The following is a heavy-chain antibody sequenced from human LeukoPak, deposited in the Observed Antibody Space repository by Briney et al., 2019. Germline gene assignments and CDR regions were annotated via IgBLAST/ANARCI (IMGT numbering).Heavy chain of an antibody. CDR3: ARGFYDFWSGYYNRNWFDP. Sequence: GGSLRLSCAASGFTFSSYAMSWVRKAPGKGLEWVSAISGSGGSTYYADSVKGRFTISRDNSKNTLYLQMNSLRAEDTAVYYCARGFYDFWSGYYNRNWFDPWGQGTLVTVSS. V-gene: IGHV3-23*01. D-gene: IGHD3-3*01. CDR1: GFTFSSYA. CDR2: ISGSGGST. J-gene: IGHJ5*02.